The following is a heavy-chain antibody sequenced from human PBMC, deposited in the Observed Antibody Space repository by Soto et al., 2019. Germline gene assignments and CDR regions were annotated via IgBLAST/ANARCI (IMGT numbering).Heavy chain of an antibody. CDR3: ARDTGNSFDY. V-gene: IGHV1-18*01. CDR2: ISPHNGNT. CDR1: GYTFNTYF. J-gene: IGHJ4*02. Sequence: HVQLVQSXGELKKPGASVKVSCNTSGYTFNTYFITWVRQAPGQGLEWMGWISPHNGNTNYAEKFQGRVTMTADTITKTAYMELRNLRIDDTAVYYCARDTGNSFDYWGQGTPVTVSS.